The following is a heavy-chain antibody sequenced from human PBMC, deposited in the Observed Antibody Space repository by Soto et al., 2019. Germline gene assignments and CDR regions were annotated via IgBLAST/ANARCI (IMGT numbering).Heavy chain of an antibody. CDR2: VRATAGTT. Sequence: PGGSLRLSCSASGFTFSNYAMSCVRQAPGKGLEWVSLVRATAGTTYYTDSVKGRFTISSDNSRNTVYLQMNSLRADVSSFFQAEDGIRDTVTVSAFQ. CDR1: GFTFSNYA. J-gene: IGHJ1*01. CDR3: EDGIRDTVTVSAFQ. V-gene: IGHV3-23*01. D-gene: IGHD4-17*01.